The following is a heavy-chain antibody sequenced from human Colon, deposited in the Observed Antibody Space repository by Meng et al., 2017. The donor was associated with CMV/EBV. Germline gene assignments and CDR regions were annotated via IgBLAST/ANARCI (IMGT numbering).Heavy chain of an antibody. V-gene: IGHV3-23*01. CDR2: ISGSGGST. D-gene: IGHD3-3*01. J-gene: IGHJ4*02. Sequence: GESLKISCAASGFTFSSYAMSRVRQAPGKGLEWVSAISGSGGSTYYADSVKGRFTVSRDNSKNTLYLQMNSLRAEDTAVYYCAKDRHPYYDFWSGPSFDYWGQGTLVTVSS. CDR3: AKDRHPYYDFWSGPSFDY. CDR1: GFTFSSYA.